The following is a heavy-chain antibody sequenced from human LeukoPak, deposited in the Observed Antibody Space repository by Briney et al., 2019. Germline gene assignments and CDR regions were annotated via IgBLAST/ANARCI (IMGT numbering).Heavy chain of an antibody. CDR1: GGSISSYY. CDR2: IYYSGST. V-gene: IGHV4-59*08. J-gene: IGHJ6*02. Sequence: SETLALTCTVSGGSISSYYWSWIRQPPGKGLEWIGYIYYSGSTNYNPSLKSRVTISVDTSKNQFSLKLSSVTAADTAVYYCARHPYGMDVWGQGTTVTVSS. CDR3: ARHPYGMDV.